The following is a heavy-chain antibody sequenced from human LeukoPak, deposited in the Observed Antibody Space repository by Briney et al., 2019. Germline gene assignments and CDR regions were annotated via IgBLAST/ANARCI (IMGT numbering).Heavy chain of an antibody. CDR3: ARVHTRDSAAGTYHYFDY. J-gene: IGHJ4*02. CDR1: GGTFISYA. D-gene: IGHD6-13*01. CDR2: IIAIFGTA. Sequence: SVKVSCKASGGTFISYAISWVRQAPGQGVEWMGGIIAIFGTANYAQKLQGRVTITADKSTSTDYMEQSSLRSEDPAVYYCARVHTRDSAAGTYHYFDYWGQGTLVTVSS. V-gene: IGHV1-69*06.